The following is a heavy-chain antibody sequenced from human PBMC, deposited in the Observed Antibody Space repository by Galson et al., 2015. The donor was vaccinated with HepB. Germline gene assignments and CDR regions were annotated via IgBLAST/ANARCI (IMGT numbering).Heavy chain of an antibody. V-gene: IGHV3-48*01. CDR3: ARDWSSGTCDY. CDR2: ISSSSSTI. J-gene: IGHJ4*02. D-gene: IGHD3-10*01. CDR1: GFTFNSYS. Sequence: SLRLSCAASGFTFNSYSMNWVRQAPGKGLEWVSYISSSSSTIYYADSVKGRFTISRDNAKNSLYLQMNSLRAEDAAVYYCARDWSSGTCDYWGQGTLVTVSS.